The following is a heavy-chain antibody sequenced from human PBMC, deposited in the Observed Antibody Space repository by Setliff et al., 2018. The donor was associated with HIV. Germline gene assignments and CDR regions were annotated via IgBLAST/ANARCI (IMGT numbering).Heavy chain of an antibody. CDR3: ARGYCSGESCYGFRRGAFYYYYYMDV. D-gene: IGHD2-15*01. CDR1: GGSISSESYY. Sequence: PSETLSLTCTVSGGSISSESYYWNWIRQPAGKGLERIGHIYTGGSTNYNPSLKSRVIISGDTSKHQFSLKMTSLTAADTAVYFCARGYCSGESCYGFRRGAFYYYYYMDVWGKGTTVTVSS. J-gene: IGHJ6*03. CDR2: IYTGGST. V-gene: IGHV4-61*09.